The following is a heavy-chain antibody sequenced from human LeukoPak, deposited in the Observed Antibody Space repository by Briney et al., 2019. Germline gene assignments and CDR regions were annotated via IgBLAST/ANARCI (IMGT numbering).Heavy chain of an antibody. CDR2: INHSGST. D-gene: IGHD2-15*01. V-gene: IGHV4-34*01. CDR1: GGSFSGYY. CDR3: ARGRVVEGQLGYCSGGSCYNFDY. Sequence: SETLSLTCAVYGGSFSGYYWSCIRQPPEKGLEWIGEINHSGSTNYNPSLKSRVTISVDTSKNQFSLKLSSVTAADTAVYYCARGRVVEGQLGYCSGGSCYNFDYWGQGTLVTVSS. J-gene: IGHJ4*02.